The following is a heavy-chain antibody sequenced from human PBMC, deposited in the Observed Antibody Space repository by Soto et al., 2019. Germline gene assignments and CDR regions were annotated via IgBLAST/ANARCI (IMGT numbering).Heavy chain of an antibody. CDR2: IYYSGST. CDR1: GGSISSYY. J-gene: IGHJ5*02. CDR3: ARRINWSYVGYWFDP. D-gene: IGHD1-7*01. Sequence: PSETLSLTCTVSGGSISSYYWSWIRQPPGKGLEWIGYIYYSGSTNYNPSLKSRVTISVDTSKNQFSLKLSSVTAADTAVYYCARRINWSYVGYWFDPWGQGTLVTVSS. V-gene: IGHV4-59*01.